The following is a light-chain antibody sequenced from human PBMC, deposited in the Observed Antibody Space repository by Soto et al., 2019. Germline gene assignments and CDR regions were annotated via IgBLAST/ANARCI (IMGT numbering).Light chain of an antibody. J-gene: IGKJ5*01. CDR3: QQYDNSPIT. CDR1: QSISSSF. CDR2: GAS. Sequence: EIVLTQSPGILSLSPGGRASLSCGASQSISSSFLAWYQQKPGQAPRLLIYGASSRATGIPDRFSGTGSETDFTLTISRLEPEDFAVYYCQQYDNSPITFGQGTRLENK. V-gene: IGKV3-20*01.